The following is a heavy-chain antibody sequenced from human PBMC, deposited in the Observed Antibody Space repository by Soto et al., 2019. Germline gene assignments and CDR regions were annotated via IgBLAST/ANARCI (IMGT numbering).Heavy chain of an antibody. Sequence: SETLSLTCTVSGGSISSYYWSWIRQPPGKGLEWIGYIYYSGSTNYNPSLKSRVTISVDTSKNQFSLKLSSVTAADTAVYYCARHGDYGGNSITNYYYGMDVWGQGTTVTVSS. CDR2: IYYSGST. J-gene: IGHJ6*02. V-gene: IGHV4-59*08. CDR3: ARHGDYGGNSITNYYYGMDV. CDR1: GGSISSYY. D-gene: IGHD4-17*01.